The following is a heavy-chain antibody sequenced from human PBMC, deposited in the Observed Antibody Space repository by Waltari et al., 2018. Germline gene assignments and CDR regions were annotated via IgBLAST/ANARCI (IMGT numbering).Heavy chain of an antibody. CDR1: GSTFTADS. CDR2: INSNTGDS. V-gene: IGHV1-2*02. D-gene: IGHD1-1*01. Sequence: QVHLVQSGAEVKQPGASVRVSCKTSGSTFTADSPHWVRRAPWQGLEWMAWINSNTGDSQSAQTFEGRVTVTRDTSLTTAYLELSGLRSDDTALYYCARETLPGNKIIDYWGQGTLVTVSS. CDR3: ARETLPGNKIIDY. J-gene: IGHJ4*02.